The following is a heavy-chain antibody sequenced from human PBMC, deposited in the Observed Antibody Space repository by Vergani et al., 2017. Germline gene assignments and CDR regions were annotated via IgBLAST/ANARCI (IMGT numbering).Heavy chain of an antibody. CDR3: ARSNADYDILTGYYMGGSFDY. CDR2: IYYSGST. CDR1: GGSISSGGYY. J-gene: IGHJ4*02. V-gene: IGHV4-31*03. Sequence: QVQLQESGPGLVKPSQTLSLTCTVSGGSISSGGYYWGWIRQHPGKGLEWIGYIYYSGSTYYNPSLKSRVTISVDTSKNQFSLKLSSVTAADTAVYYCARSNADYDILTGYYMGGSFDYWGQGTLVTVSS. D-gene: IGHD3-9*01.